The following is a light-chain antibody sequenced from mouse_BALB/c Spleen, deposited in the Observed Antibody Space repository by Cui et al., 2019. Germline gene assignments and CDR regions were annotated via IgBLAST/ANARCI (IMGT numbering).Light chain of an antibody. CDR2: LTS. CDR1: SSVSY. CDR3: QQWSSNPLFT. J-gene: IGKJ4*01. V-gene: IGKV4-68*01. Sequence: QIVLTQSPALMSASPGEKVTMTCSASSSVSYMYWYQQKPRSSPKPWIYLTSNLASGVPARFSGSGSGTSYSLTISSMEAEDAATYYCQQWSSNPLFTFDSGTKLEIK.